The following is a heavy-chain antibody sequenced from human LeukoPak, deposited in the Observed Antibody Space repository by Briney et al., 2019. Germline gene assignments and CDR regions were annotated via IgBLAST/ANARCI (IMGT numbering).Heavy chain of an antibody. D-gene: IGHD6-13*01. CDR2: IWYDGSNK. CDR1: GFTFSSYG. CDR3: AKDLDSSSWYGDAFDI. Sequence: QSGGSLRLSCAASGFTFSSYGMHWVRQAPGKGLEWVAVIWYDGSNKYYADSVKGRFTISRDNSKNTLYLQMNSLRAEDTAVYYCAKDLDSSSWYGDAFDIWGQGTMVTVSS. V-gene: IGHV3-30*02. J-gene: IGHJ3*02.